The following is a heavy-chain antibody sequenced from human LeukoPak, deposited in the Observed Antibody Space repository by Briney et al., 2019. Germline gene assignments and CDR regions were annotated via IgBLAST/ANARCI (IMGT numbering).Heavy chain of an antibody. CDR2: IYYSGST. J-gene: IGHJ5*02. CDR1: GGSISSSSYY. Sequence: SETLSLTCTVSGGSISSSSYYWGWIRQPPGKGLEWIGSIYYSGSTYYNPSLKSRVTISVDTSKNQFSLKLSSVTAADTAVYYCARVDYNSSYGYNWFDPWGQGTLVTVSS. CDR3: ARVDYNSSYGYNWFDP. V-gene: IGHV4-39*07. D-gene: IGHD1-1*01.